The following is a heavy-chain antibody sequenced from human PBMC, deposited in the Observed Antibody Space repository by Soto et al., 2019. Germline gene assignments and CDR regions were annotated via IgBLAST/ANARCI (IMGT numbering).Heavy chain of an antibody. CDR1: GGTFSSYA. CDR2: IIPIFGTA. CDR3: ARDHIVAVVPAAMGYYYYSMDV. D-gene: IGHD2-2*01. Sequence: QVQLVQSGAEVKKPGSSVKVSCKASGGTFSSYAISWVRQAPGQGLEWMGGIIPIFGTANYAQKFQGRVTITADKSTSTAYIELSSLRSEDTDVYYCARDHIVAVVPAAMGYYYYSMDVWCQGTTDTDSS. V-gene: IGHV1-69*06. J-gene: IGHJ6*02.